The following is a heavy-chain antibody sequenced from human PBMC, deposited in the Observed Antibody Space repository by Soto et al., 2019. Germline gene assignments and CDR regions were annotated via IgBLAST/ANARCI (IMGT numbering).Heavy chain of an antibody. V-gene: IGHV4-59*08. Sequence: QVQLQESGPGLVRPSETLSLTCTVSSDSISSYYWIWIRQSPGTGLEWIGYTDYSGNTNYNPSLKSRFTISGDTSKNQFSLRLSSVTAADTAVYCCAGAVGDPLYCLDYWGQGTLVTVSS. CDR2: TDYSGNT. CDR3: AGAVGDPLYCLDY. D-gene: IGHD6-19*01. CDR1: SDSISSYY. J-gene: IGHJ4*02.